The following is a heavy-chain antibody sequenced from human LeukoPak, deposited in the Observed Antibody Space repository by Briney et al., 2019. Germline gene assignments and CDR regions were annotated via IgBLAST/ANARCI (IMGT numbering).Heavy chain of an antibody. CDR3: ASYTARLPIAVDDNWFDP. J-gene: IGHJ5*02. D-gene: IGHD6-19*01. CDR1: GGSLSGYY. CDR2: ISHSGST. V-gene: IGHV4-34*01. Sequence: SETLSLTCAVYGGSLSGYYWSWIRQPPGKGLEWIGEISHSGSTNYNPSLKSRVTISVETSKNQFSLKLTSVTAADTAIYYCASYTARLPIAVDDNWFDPWGRGTLVTVSS.